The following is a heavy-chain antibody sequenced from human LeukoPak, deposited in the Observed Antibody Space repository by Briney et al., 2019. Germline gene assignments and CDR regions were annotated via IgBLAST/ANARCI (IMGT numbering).Heavy chain of an antibody. CDR2: INHSGST. V-gene: IGHV4-34*01. Sequence: NPSETLSLTCAVYGGSFSGYSWNWIRQPPGKGLEWIGEINHSGSTNYNPSLKSRVTISVDTSKNQFSLKLSSVTAADTAVCYCASRPTGGMATLTGYFDYWGQGTLVTVSS. CDR1: GGSFSGYS. D-gene: IGHD5-24*01. CDR3: ASRPTGGMATLTGYFDY. J-gene: IGHJ4*02.